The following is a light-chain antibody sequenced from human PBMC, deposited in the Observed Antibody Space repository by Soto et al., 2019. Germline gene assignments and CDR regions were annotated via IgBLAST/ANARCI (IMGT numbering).Light chain of an antibody. J-gene: IGKJ3*01. CDR3: MKALHTPFT. CDR2: LGS. CDR1: QVLRFSVRYNF. V-gene: IGKV2-28*01. Sequence: EMVITNSPLSLLVTPVEAAPTSGMSSQVLRFSVRYNFLPWYLQKPGQSPRLLIYLGSSRASGVPDRISGSGSGTAFTLNISRVEAEDVAVYYCMKALHTPFTFGPGTKVDIK.